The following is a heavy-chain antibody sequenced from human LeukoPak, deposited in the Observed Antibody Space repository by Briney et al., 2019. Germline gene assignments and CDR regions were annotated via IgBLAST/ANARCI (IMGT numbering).Heavy chain of an antibody. D-gene: IGHD5-18*01. Sequence: PGGSLRLSCAASGFTFSSYSMNWVRQAPGKGLEWVSLISSSSSYIYYADSVKGRFTISRDNAKNSLYLQMNSLRAEDTAVYYCARARSSYGYGDAFDIWGQGTMVTVSS. CDR2: ISSSSSYI. CDR3: ARARSSYGYGDAFDI. V-gene: IGHV3-21*01. J-gene: IGHJ3*02. CDR1: GFTFSSYS.